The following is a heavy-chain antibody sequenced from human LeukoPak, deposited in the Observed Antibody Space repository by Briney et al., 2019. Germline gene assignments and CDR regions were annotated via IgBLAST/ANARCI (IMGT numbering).Heavy chain of an antibody. CDR3: ARVSDMLGGAYCSGGSCYFDY. CDR1: GYTFTSYY. Sequence: GASVKVSCKASGYTFTSYYMHWVRQAPGQGLEWMGIINPSGGSTSYAQKFQGRVTMTRDTSTSTVYMGLSSLRSEDTAVYYCARVSDMLGGAYCSGGSCYFDYWGQGTLVTVSS. D-gene: IGHD2-15*01. J-gene: IGHJ4*02. CDR2: INPSGGST. V-gene: IGHV1-46*01.